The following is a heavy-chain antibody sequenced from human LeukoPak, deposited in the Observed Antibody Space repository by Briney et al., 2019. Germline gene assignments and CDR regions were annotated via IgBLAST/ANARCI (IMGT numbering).Heavy chain of an antibody. CDR2: IIPIFGTA. CDR3: VPRFGDRGAVDS. Sequence: GASVKVSCTASGYTFTGYYMHWVRQAPGQGREWMGGIIPIFGTANYAQQFQGRATITKDQSTITAYIELSSLRSEDQAGYYCVPRFGDRGAVDSWGPGTLVTVSS. J-gene: IGHJ4*02. D-gene: IGHD3-10*01. V-gene: IGHV1-69*05. CDR1: GYTFTGYY.